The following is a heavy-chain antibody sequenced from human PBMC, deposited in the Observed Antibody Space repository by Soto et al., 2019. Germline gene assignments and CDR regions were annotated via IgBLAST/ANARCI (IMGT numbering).Heavy chain of an antibody. CDR1: RCTLTSYG. CDR2: ISAHTGNT. Sequence: ASVKVSCKASRCTLTSYGISWVRQSPGQGLEWMGWISAHTGNTNYAQKLQGRVTMTTDTSTRTAYMEPRSLRSDATAVYYCTRRGVAAAGKYYFSAMDVWG. CDR3: TRRGVAAAGKYYFSAMDV. D-gene: IGHD6-13*01. J-gene: IGHJ6*02. V-gene: IGHV1-18*01.